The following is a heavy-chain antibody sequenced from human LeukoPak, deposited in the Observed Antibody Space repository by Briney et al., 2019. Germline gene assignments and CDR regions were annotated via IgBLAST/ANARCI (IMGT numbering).Heavy chain of an antibody. J-gene: IGHJ4*02. Sequence: TSSETLSLTCAVYGGSFSGYYWSWIRQPPGKGLEWIGEINDSGSTNYNPSLKSRVTMLVDASKNQFSLKLSSVTAADTAVYYCARGGIVATLFDYWGQGTLVTVSS. CDR2: INDSGST. D-gene: IGHD5-12*01. V-gene: IGHV4-34*01. CDR3: ARGGIVATLFDY. CDR1: GGSFSGYY.